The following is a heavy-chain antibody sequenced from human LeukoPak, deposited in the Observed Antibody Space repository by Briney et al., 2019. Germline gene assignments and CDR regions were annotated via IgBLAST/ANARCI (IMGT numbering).Heavy chain of an antibody. CDR2: IIPIFGTA. CDR1: GGTFSSYA. CDR3: ARDLGDYHAFDI. D-gene: IGHD3-16*01. Sequence: GASVKVSCKASGGTFSSYAISWVRQAPGQGLEWMGGIIPIFGTANYAQKFQGRVTITTDESTSTAYMELSSLRSEDTAVYYCARDLGDYHAFDIWGQGTMVTVSS. V-gene: IGHV1-69*05. J-gene: IGHJ3*02.